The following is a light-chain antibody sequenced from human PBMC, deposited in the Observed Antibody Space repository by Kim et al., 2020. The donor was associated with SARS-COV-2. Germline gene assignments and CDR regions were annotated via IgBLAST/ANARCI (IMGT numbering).Light chain of an antibody. CDR1: QSVSSNY. CDR3: QQYGSSPT. Sequence: EIVLTQSPGTLSLSPGERATLSCRASQSVSSNYLAWYQQKPGQAPRLLIYDASRRPTGTPNRFSGSGSGTDFTLTNSRLEPEDFAVYYCQQYGSSPTFGRGTKVDIK. V-gene: IGKV3-20*01. CDR2: DAS. J-gene: IGKJ1*01.